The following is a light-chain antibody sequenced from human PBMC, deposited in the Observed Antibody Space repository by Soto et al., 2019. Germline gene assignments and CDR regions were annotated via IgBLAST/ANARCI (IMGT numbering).Light chain of an antibody. CDR1: QALRSSY. Sequence: EIVLTQSPATLSLSPGERATLSCGASQALRSSYLAWYQQKPGLAPRLLIYATSSRATGIPDRFSGGGSGTDFTLTINKLEPEDFAVYYCQQYGTSPRSITFGQGTRLE. CDR3: QQYGTSPRSIT. V-gene: IGKV3D-20*01. CDR2: ATS. J-gene: IGKJ5*01.